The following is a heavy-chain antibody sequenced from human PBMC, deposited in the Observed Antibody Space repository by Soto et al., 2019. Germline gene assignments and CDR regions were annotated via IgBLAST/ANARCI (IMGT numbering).Heavy chain of an antibody. J-gene: IGHJ6*02. V-gene: IGHV1-24*01. Sequence: ASVKVSCKVSGYTLTELSMHWVRQAPGKGLEWMGGFDPEDGETIYAQKFQGRVTMTEDTSTDTAYMELSSLRSEDTAVYCCATDTIFGVVTPRPYYYYGMDVWGQGTTVTVSS. CDR1: GYTLTELS. D-gene: IGHD3-3*01. CDR3: ATDTIFGVVTPRPYYYYGMDV. CDR2: FDPEDGET.